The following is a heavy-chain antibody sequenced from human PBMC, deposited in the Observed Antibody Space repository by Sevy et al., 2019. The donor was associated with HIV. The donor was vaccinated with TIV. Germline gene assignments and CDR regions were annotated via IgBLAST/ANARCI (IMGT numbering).Heavy chain of an antibody. V-gene: IGHV3-33*01. CDR1: GFIFSTYG. J-gene: IGHJ4*02. Sequence: GGSLRLSCTASGFIFSTYGIHWVRQAPGKGLEWVAVIWNDGSYKYYADSVKGRFTISRDNSKNTVYLQMNSLRAEDTAVYYCARDKLPPVMITMVRGALSYYFDYWGQGTLVTVSS. D-gene: IGHD3-10*01. CDR3: ARDKLPPVMITMVRGALSYYFDY. CDR2: IWNDGSYK.